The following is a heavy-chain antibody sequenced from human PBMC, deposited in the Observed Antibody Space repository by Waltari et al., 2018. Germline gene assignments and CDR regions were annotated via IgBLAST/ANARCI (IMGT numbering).Heavy chain of an antibody. V-gene: IGHV5-51*01. CDR3: ARHRPEGSGSYGFDF. J-gene: IGHJ4*02. CDR2: IYPGDSDT. Sequence: WVRPMPGRGRQWMGIIYPGDSDTRYSPSFQGRVTISVDKSISTAYLQWSSLQASDTAMYYCARHRPEGSGSYGFDFWGQGSLVTVSS. D-gene: IGHD3-10*01.